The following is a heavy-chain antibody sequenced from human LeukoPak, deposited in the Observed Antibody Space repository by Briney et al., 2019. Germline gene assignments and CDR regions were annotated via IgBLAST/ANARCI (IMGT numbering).Heavy chain of an antibody. V-gene: IGHV3-11*01. CDR2: ISSSGSTI. CDR3: AKDMGLVGYDGDFDY. Sequence: GGSLRLSCAASGFTFSDYYMSWIRQAPGKGLEWVSYISSSGSTIYYADSVKGRFTISRDNAKNSLYLQMNSLRAEDTALYYCAKDMGLVGYDGDFDYWGQGTLVTVSS. CDR1: GFTFSDYY. J-gene: IGHJ4*02. D-gene: IGHD5-12*01.